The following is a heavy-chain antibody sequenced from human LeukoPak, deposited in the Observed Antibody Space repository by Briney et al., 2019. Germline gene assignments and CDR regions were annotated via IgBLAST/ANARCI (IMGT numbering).Heavy chain of an antibody. CDR2: ISSFGSTI. D-gene: IGHD3-22*01. CDR3: AGSAYYRDFDY. Sequence: GGSLRLSCAASGFTFSSYKMNWVRQAQGKGLEWVSYISSFGSTIYYADSVKGRFTISRDNAKNSLYLQMNSLRAEDTAVYYCAGSAYYRDFDYWGQGTLVTVSS. CDR1: GFTFSSYK. V-gene: IGHV3-48*03. J-gene: IGHJ4*02.